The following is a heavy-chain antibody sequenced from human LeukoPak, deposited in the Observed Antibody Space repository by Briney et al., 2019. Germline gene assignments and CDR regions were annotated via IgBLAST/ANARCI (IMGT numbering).Heavy chain of an antibody. V-gene: IGHV3-53*01. D-gene: IGHD3-10*01. J-gene: IGHJ4*02. CDR2: IHSGGST. CDR3: ARDSYFGSGSYYRYTFDC. Sequence: GGSLRLSCAASGFTVSSNYMSWVRQAPGKGLEWVSVIHSGGSTYYAESVKGRFTISRDNSKNTLYLQMNSLRAEDTAVYYCARDSYFGSGSYYRYTFDCWGQGTLVTVSS. CDR1: GFTVSSNY.